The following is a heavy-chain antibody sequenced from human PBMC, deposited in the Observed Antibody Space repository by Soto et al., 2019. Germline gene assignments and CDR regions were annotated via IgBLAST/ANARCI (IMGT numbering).Heavy chain of an antibody. CDR2: IYYSGST. CDR3: ARASYDYVWGSYRPNWFDP. J-gene: IGHJ5*02. D-gene: IGHD3-16*02. CDR1: GGSISSGGYY. Sequence: SETLSLTCTVSGGSISSGGYYWSWIRQHPGKGLEWIGYIYYSGSTYYNPSLKCRVTISVDTSKNQFSLKLSSVTAADTAVYYCARASYDYVWGSYRPNWFDPWGQGTLVTVSS. V-gene: IGHV4-31*03.